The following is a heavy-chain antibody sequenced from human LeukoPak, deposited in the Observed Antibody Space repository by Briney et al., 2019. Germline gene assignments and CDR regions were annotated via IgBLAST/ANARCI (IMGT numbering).Heavy chain of an antibody. CDR1: GFTFINYA. D-gene: IGHD3-22*01. J-gene: IGHJ4*02. V-gene: IGHV3-64*01. CDR3: AKSYYDSSGYYDY. CDR2: ISGNGGTT. Sequence: GGSLRLSCAASGFTFINYAMHWVRQAPGKGLEYVSAISGNGGTTYYANSVKGRFTISRDNSKNTLYLQMGSLRAEDMAVYYCAKSYYDSSGYYDYWGQGTLVTVSS.